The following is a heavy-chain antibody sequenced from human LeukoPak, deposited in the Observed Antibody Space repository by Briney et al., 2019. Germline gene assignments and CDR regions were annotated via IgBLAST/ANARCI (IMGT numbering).Heavy chain of an antibody. J-gene: IGHJ4*02. Sequence: GGSLRLSCAASGFTFSSYSMNWVRQAPGKGLEWVSSITSSSSYIYYADSVKGRFTISRDNAKNSLYLQMNSLRAEDTAVYYCASGGFYCSSTTCPPDWGQGTLVTVSS. CDR2: ITSSSSYI. CDR1: GFTFSSYS. V-gene: IGHV3-21*01. CDR3: ASGGFYCSSTTCPPD. D-gene: IGHD2/OR15-2a*01.